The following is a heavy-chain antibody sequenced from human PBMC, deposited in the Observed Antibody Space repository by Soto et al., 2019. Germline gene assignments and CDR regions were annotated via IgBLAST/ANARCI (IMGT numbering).Heavy chain of an antibody. CDR1: GDSISSNNNY. CDR2: ISYSGTT. J-gene: IGHJ5*02. CDR3: ARGRGYSYGLDP. V-gene: IGHV4-30-4*01. Sequence: SETLSLTCTVSGDSISSNNNYWSWIRQPPGEGLEWIGFISYSGTTSYSPSLKSRVAISLDTSKNQFSLSLSSVTAADTAVYYCARGRGYSYGLDPWGQGALVTVSS. D-gene: IGHD5-18*01.